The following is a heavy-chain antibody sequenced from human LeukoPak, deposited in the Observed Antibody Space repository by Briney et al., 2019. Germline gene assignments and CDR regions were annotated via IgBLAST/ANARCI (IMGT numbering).Heavy chain of an antibody. CDR1: GGSISSGSYY. CDR2: IYTNGST. V-gene: IGHV4-61*02. D-gene: IGHD5-24*01. Sequence: SETLSLTCTVSGGSISSGSYYWSWIRQPAGKGLEWIGRIYTNGSTNYNPSLKSRVTISVDTSKNQFSLKLSSVTAADTAVYYCARDAFYGDGYKFDYWGQGTLVTVSS. CDR3: ARDAFYGDGYKFDY. J-gene: IGHJ4*02.